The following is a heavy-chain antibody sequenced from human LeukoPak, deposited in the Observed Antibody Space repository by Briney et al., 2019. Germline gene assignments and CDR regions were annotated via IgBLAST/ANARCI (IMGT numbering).Heavy chain of an antibody. D-gene: IGHD5-18*01. CDR3: AKEGDTALVTGYFDL. CDR2: MNPNSGNT. V-gene: IGHV1-8*01. CDR1: GYTFTSYD. J-gene: IGHJ2*01. Sequence: ASVKVSCKASGYTFTSYDINWVRQATGQGLEWMGWMNPNSGNTGYAQKFQGRVTMTRNTSISTAYMELSSLRSEDTAVHYCAKEGDTALVTGYFDLWGRGTLVTVSA.